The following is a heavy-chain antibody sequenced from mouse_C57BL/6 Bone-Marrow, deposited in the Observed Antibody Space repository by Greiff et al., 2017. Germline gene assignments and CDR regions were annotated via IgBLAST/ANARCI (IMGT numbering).Heavy chain of an antibody. J-gene: IGHJ1*03. CDR1: GYAFSSSW. CDR2: IYPGDGDT. CDR3: ARSRRLRQYFDV. Sequence: QVQLKQSGPELVKPGASVKISCKASGYAFSSSWMNWVKQRPGTGLEWIGRIYPGDGDTNYNGKFKGKATLTADKSSSTAYMQLSSLTSEDSAVYFCARSRRLRQYFDVWGTGTTVTVSS. D-gene: IGHD1-2*01. V-gene: IGHV1-82*01.